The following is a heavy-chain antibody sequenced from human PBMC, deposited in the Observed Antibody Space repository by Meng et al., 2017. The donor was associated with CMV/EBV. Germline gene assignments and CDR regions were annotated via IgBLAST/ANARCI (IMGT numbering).Heavy chain of an antibody. CDR3: ARDRGY. Sequence: ALRLSCAASGFTFSSYAMHWVRQAPGKGLEWVAVISYDGSNKYYADSVKGRFTTSRDNSKNTLYLQMNSLRAEDTAVYYCARDRGYWGQGTLVTVSS. CDR2: ISYDGSNK. CDR1: GFTFSSYA. J-gene: IGHJ4*02. V-gene: IGHV3-30*04.